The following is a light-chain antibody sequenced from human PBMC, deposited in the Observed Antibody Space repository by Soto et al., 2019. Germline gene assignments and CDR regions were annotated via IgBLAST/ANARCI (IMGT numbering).Light chain of an antibody. Sequence: EIVMTQSPATLSVSPGERVTLSCRASQSVSVYLAWYQQKPGQAPGLLIHTASTRATGIPARFSGSGSGTDFTLTISRLEPEDFAVYYCQQYGSSPLTFGGGTKVDIK. J-gene: IGKJ4*01. CDR3: QQYGSSPLT. CDR1: QSVSVY. V-gene: IGKV3-20*01. CDR2: TAS.